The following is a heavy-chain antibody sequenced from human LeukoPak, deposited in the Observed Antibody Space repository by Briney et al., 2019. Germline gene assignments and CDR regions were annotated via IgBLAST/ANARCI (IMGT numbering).Heavy chain of an antibody. V-gene: IGHV3-11*01. CDR2: ISSSDSTI. D-gene: IGHD3-10*01. Sequence: RPGGSLRLSCAASGFTFSDYYMGWIRQAPGKGLEWLSYISSSDSTIYYADSVEGRFTISRDNAKNSLYLQMNSLRAEDTAVYYCARDYYGSGSYSYYFDYWGQGTQVTVSS. CDR1: GFTFSDYY. CDR3: ARDYYGSGSYSYYFDY. J-gene: IGHJ4*02.